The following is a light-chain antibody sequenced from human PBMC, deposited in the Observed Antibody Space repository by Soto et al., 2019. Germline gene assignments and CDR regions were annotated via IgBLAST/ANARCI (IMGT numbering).Light chain of an antibody. V-gene: IGKV1-39*01. J-gene: IGKJ1*01. CDR3: QHTFIVPPWT. CDR1: QNIDMY. Sequence: DLQMTQSPSSLSASVGDTVTITCRASQNIDMYLNWYQQRPGKAPKVLISGASNLQSGVPSRFSGSQSGTDYTLTIHSLQPEDIATYSCQHTFIVPPWTFGQGTKVEVK. CDR2: GAS.